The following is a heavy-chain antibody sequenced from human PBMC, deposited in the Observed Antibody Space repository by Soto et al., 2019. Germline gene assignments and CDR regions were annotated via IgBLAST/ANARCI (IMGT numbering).Heavy chain of an antibody. D-gene: IGHD3-3*01. V-gene: IGHV2-5*02. Sequence: QITLNESGPTVVRPTETLTLTCRFSGFSLTTSGVGVGWIRQSPGKAPEWLAHIYWDDDKRYSASLKSRLTITKDTSKNRVVLTVSDLDPTDTATYYCAHRVLRTVFGLVTTTAIYFDFWGQGTPVAVSS. CDR3: AHRVLRTVFGLVTTTAIYFDF. CDR1: GFSLTTSGVG. J-gene: IGHJ4*02. CDR2: IYWDDDK.